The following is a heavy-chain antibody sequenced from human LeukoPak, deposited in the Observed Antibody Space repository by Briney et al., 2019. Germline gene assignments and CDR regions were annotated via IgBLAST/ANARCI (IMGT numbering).Heavy chain of an antibody. Sequence: GASVKVPCKASGYSFPTYDINWVRQATGQGLQWMGWMSSKSGHTAYAQKFQGRVIFTRNISISTAYMEVSSLTSEDTAVYYCAKGRASAGGYSGYDWGDWFDPWGQGTLVTVSS. CDR1: GYSFPTYD. D-gene: IGHD5-12*01. J-gene: IGHJ5*02. CDR3: AKGRASAGGYSGYDWGDWFDP. V-gene: IGHV1-8*03. CDR2: MSSKSGHT.